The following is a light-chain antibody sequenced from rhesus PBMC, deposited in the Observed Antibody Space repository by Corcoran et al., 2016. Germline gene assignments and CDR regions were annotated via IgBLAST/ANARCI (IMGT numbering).Light chain of an antibody. V-gene: IGKV1-28*03. J-gene: IGKJ1*01. CDR2: DAS. CDR3: LQPHSYPRA. CDR1: QGISSY. Sequence: DIQMTQSPSSLSASVGDTVTITCRASQGISSYLNWFQQKPGKAPKLLIYDASSLESGVPSRFSGSGAGTDFTLANRSLPPEYFAAYSCLQPHSYPRAFGQGTKVEVK.